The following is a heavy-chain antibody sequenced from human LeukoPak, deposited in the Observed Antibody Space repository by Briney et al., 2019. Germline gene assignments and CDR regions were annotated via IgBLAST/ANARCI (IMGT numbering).Heavy chain of an antibody. CDR3: ARAGVVVPAAISWFDP. J-gene: IGHJ5*02. CDR2: INHSGST. CDR1: GGSFSSYY. V-gene: IGHV4-34*01. D-gene: IGHD2-2*01. Sequence: SETLSLTCAVYGGSFSSYYWSWIRQPPGKGLEWIGEINHSGSTNYNPSLKSRVTISVDTSKNQFSLKLSSVTAADTAVYYCARAGVVVPAAISWFDPWGQGTLVTASS.